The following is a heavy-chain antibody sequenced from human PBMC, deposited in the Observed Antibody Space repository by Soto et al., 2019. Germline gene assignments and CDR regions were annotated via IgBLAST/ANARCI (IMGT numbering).Heavy chain of an antibody. CDR1: GFTFSSYE. V-gene: IGHV3-48*03. D-gene: IGHD3-22*01. CDR2: ISSSGSTI. J-gene: IGHJ6*02. Sequence: PGGSLRLSCAASGFTFSSYEMNWVRQAPGKGLEWVSYISSSGSTIYYADSAKGRFTISRDNAKNSLYLQMNSLRAEDTAVYYCARPTYYDSSGSMGRYGMDVWGQGTTVTVSS. CDR3: ARPTYYDSSGSMGRYGMDV.